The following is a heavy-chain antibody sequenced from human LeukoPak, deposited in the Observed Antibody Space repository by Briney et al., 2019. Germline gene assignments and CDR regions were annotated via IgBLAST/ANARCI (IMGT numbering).Heavy chain of an antibody. D-gene: IGHD4-17*01. V-gene: IGHV3-15*04. CDR2: IESKTDGGTT. J-gene: IGHJ4*02. Sequence: GGSHRLSCAVSGFSFSDAWMSWVRQTPGKGLEWVGRIESKTDGGTTDYAALVKGRFTISRDDSTNTLYLQMNSLKSEDTAVYYCARAWEAVAGNYGVIDYWGQGTLVTVSS. CDR1: GFSFSDAW. CDR3: ARAWEAVAGNYGVIDY.